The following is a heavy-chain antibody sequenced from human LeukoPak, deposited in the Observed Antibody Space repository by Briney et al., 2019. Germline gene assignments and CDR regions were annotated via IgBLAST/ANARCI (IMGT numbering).Heavy chain of an antibody. V-gene: IGHV3-21*01. CDR2: ISSSSSYI. J-gene: IGHJ5*02. CDR3: ATQVDYYGSGSSNWFDP. Sequence: KSGGSLRLSCAASGFTFSSYSMNWVRQAPGKGLEWVSSISSSSSYIYYADSVKGRFTISRDNAKNSLYLQMNSLRAEDTAVYYCATQVDYYGSGSSNWFDPWGQGTLVTVSS. CDR1: GFTFSSYS. D-gene: IGHD3-10*01.